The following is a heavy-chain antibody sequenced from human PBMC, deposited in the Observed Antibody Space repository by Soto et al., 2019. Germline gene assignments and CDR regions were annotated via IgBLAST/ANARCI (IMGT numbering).Heavy chain of an antibody. CDR3: ARGQPDYYDSSGYFATYDY. D-gene: IGHD3-22*01. Sequence: QVQLVQSGAEVKKPGSSVKVSCKASGGTFSSYAISWVRQAPGQGLEWMGGIIPTFGTANYAQKFQGRVTITADKSTSTAYMELSSLRSEDTAVYYCARGQPDYYDSSGYFATYDYWGQGTLVTVSS. CDR2: IIPTFGTA. J-gene: IGHJ4*02. CDR1: GGTFSSYA. V-gene: IGHV1-69*06.